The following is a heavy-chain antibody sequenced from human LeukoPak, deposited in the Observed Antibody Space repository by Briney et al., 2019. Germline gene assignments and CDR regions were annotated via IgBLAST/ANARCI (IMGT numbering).Heavy chain of an antibody. D-gene: IGHD6-13*01. J-gene: IGHJ4*02. CDR2: ISSSSSTI. V-gene: IGHV3-48*01. CDR3: AREAAAARPAFDY. CDR1: GFTFSSYS. Sequence: GGSLRLTCAAYGFTFSSYSMNWVRQTPGKGLEWVSYISSSSSTIYYADSVKGRFTISRDNAKNSLYLQMNSLRAEDTAVYYCAREAAAARPAFDYWGQGTLVTVSS.